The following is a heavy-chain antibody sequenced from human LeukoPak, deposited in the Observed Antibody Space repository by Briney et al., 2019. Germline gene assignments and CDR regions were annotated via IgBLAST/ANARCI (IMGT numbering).Heavy chain of an antibody. Sequence: SETLSLTCTVSGGSISSYYWSWIRQPPGKGLEWIGYIYYSGSTNYNPSLKSRVTISVDTSKNQFSLKLSSVTAADTAVYYCASLIVNSGWTQGGWFDPWGQGTLVTVSS. V-gene: IGHV4-59*01. D-gene: IGHD6-19*01. CDR3: ASLIVNSGWTQGGWFDP. CDR2: IYYSGST. CDR1: GGSISSYY. J-gene: IGHJ5*02.